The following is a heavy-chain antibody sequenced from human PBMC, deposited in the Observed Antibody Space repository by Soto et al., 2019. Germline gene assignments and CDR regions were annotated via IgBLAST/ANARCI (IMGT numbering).Heavy chain of an antibody. CDR2: ISSGGTTT. CDR3: AGDPYYYGSAF. V-gene: IGHV3-11*01. D-gene: IGHD3-10*01. J-gene: IGHJ4*02. CDR1: GFRFSDHY. Sequence: LRLSCAASGFRFSDHYMTWIRQAPGKGLEWVSKISSGGTTTYYADSVKGRFTVSRDNAKNSLYLQMNSLRTEDTAVYYCAGDPYYYGSAFWGQGTLVTVSS.